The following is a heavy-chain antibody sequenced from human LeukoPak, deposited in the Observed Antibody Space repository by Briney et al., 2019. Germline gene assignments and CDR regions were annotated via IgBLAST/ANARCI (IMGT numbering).Heavy chain of an antibody. V-gene: IGHV1-69*05. J-gene: IGHJ5*02. CDR2: IIPIFGTA. CDR1: GGTFSSYA. Sequence: ASVKVSCKASGGTFSSYAISWVRQAPGQGLEWMGGIIPIFGTANYAQKFQGRVTITTDESTSTAYMELSSLRSEDTAVYYCARSPLGIAAAGTALRLNWFDPWGQGTLVTVSS. CDR3: ARSPLGIAAAGTALRLNWFDP. D-gene: IGHD6-13*01.